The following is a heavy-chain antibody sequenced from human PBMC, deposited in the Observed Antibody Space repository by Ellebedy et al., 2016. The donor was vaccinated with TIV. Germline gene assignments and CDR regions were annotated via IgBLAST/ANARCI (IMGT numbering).Heavy chain of an antibody. D-gene: IGHD1-26*01. V-gene: IGHV1-18*01. CDR2: ISAYNGNT. CDR1: GYTFTSYG. Sequence: AASVKVSCKASGYTFTSYGISWVRQAPGQGLEWMGWISAYNGNTNYAQKLQGRVTMTRDTSTSTVYMELSSLRSEDTAVYYCARDRMGATPLDYWGQGTLVTVSS. J-gene: IGHJ4*02. CDR3: ARDRMGATPLDY.